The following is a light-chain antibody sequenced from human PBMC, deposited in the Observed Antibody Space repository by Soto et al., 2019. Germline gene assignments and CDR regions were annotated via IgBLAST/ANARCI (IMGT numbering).Light chain of an antibody. CDR2: AAS. J-gene: IGKJ4*01. Sequence: EIVLTQSPGTLSLSPGERATLSCRASQSVSSSYVAWYQQKPGQAPRLLIYAASSRATGIPDRVSGSGSGRDFALKISRLEPEEFAVYFGQQYGSPPLTFGGGTKVEIK. CDR1: QSVSSSY. V-gene: IGKV3-20*01. CDR3: QQYGSPPLT.